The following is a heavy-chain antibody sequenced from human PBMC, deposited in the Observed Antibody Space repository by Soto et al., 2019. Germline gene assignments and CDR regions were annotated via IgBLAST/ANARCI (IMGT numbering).Heavy chain of an antibody. J-gene: IGHJ4*02. D-gene: IGHD3-3*01. V-gene: IGHV1-8*01. Sequence: ASVKVSCKASGYTFNNYDINWLRQATGQGLERMGWMNPNSGSTGYAQKFQGRVTMTRNTAISTAYMELSSLRSEDTAVYYGARGPYYDFWPYCFYFWGQGTPVTVSS. CDR2: MNPNSGST. CDR3: ARGPYYDFWPYCFYF. CDR1: GYTFNNYD.